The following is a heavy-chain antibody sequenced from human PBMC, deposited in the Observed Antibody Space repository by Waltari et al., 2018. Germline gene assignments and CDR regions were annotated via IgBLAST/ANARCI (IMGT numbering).Heavy chain of an antibody. CDR3: ARVEHSSGYSFFDY. J-gene: IGHJ4*02. Sequence: QLQLQESGSGLVKPSQTLSLTCAVSGGSISRGGYSWSWIRQPPGKGLEWIGYIYHSGSTYYNPSLKSRVTISVDRSKNQFSLKLSSVTAADTAVYYCARVEHSSGYSFFDYWGQGTLVTVSS. CDR1: GGSISRGGYS. V-gene: IGHV4-30-2*01. CDR2: IYHSGST. D-gene: IGHD3-22*01.